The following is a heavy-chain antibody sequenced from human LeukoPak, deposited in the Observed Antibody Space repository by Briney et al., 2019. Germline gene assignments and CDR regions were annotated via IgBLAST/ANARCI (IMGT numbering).Heavy chain of an antibody. D-gene: IGHD3-10*01. CDR3: ARDIEAEGSGSYYMGYYYSYGIDV. CDR2: IGTAGDT. V-gene: IGHV3-13*04. CDR1: GFTFRSYD. Sequence: PGGSLRLSYAATGFTFRSYDMHWVRQATGKGLEWVSAIGTAGDTYYPGSVKGRFTISRENAKNSLYLQMNSLRAGDTAVYYCARDIEAEGSGSYYMGYYYSYGIDVWVQGTTVTVSS. J-gene: IGHJ6*02.